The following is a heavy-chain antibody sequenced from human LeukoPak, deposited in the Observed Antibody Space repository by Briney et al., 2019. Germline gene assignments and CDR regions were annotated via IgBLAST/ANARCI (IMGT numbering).Heavy chain of an antibody. CDR3: ARAISAKWEHRYYFDY. CDR2: INPSGGST. CDR1: GYTFTSYY. J-gene: IGHJ4*02. D-gene: IGHD1-26*01. V-gene: IGHV1-46*01. Sequence: ASVKVSCKASGYTFTSYYMHWVRQAPGQGLEWMGIINPSGGSTSYAQKFQGRVTMTRDTSTSTIYMELSSLRSEDTAVYYCARAISAKWEHRYYFDYWGQGTLVTVSS.